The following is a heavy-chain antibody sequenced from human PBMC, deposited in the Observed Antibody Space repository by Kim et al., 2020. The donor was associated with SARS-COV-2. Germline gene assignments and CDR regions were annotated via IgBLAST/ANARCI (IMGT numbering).Heavy chain of an antibody. V-gene: IGHV3-21*01. CDR2: ISSRSSYI. J-gene: IGHJ3*02. Sequence: GGSLRLSCAASGFTFSNYSMNWVRQAPGKGLEWVSSISSRSSYIFYADSVKGRFTISRDNAKNSLYLQMNSLRGEDTAVYSCAREREGDAFDIWGQGTMVTVSS. D-gene: IGHD1-26*01. CDR3: AREREGDAFDI. CDR1: GFTFSNYS.